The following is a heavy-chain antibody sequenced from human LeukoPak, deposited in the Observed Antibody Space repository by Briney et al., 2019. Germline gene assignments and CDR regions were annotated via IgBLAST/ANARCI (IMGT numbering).Heavy chain of an antibody. V-gene: IGHV3-33*01. Sequence: GGSLRLSCAASGFTFSSYGMHWVRQAPGKGLEWVAVIWYDGSNKYYADSVKGRFTISRDNSKNTLYLQMTSLRAEDTAVYYCARGTNSRSSRGDYWGQGTLVTVSS. CDR2: IWYDGSNK. CDR1: GFTFSSYG. D-gene: IGHD1-26*01. J-gene: IGHJ4*02. CDR3: ARGTNSRSSRGDY.